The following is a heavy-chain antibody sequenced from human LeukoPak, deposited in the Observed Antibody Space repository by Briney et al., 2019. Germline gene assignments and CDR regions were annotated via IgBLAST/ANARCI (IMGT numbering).Heavy chain of an antibody. CDR3: AREGGSRGYDFWSGYYYNWFDP. D-gene: IGHD3-3*01. CDR2: IYYSEST. Sequence: SETLCLTCTVSGGSISSYYWSWIRQPPGKGLEWIGYIYYSESTNYNPSLKSRVTISVDTSKNQFSLKLSSVTAADTAVYYCAREGGSRGYDFWSGYYYNWFDPWGQGTLVTVSS. V-gene: IGHV4-59*01. J-gene: IGHJ5*02. CDR1: GGSISSYY.